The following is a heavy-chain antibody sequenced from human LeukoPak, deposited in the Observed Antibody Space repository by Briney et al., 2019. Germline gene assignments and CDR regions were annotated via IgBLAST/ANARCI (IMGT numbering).Heavy chain of an antibody. CDR3: AKDSSRSGYYLSFFDY. Sequence: PGRSLRLSCAASGFTFSSYGMHWVRQAPGKGLEWVAFIRYDGSNKYYADSVKGRFTISRDNSKNTLYLQMNSLRAEDTAVYYCAKDSSRSGYYLSFFDYWGQGTLVTVSS. V-gene: IGHV3-30*02. CDR2: IRYDGSNK. J-gene: IGHJ4*02. D-gene: IGHD3-3*01. CDR1: GFTFSSYG.